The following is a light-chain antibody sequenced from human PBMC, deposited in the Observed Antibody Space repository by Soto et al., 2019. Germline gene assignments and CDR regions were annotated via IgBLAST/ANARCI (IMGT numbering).Light chain of an antibody. CDR2: DAS. J-gene: IGKJ1*01. CDR1: QRVSDTH. Sequence: VFRQSPGDLSLSPGESTTLSCRASQRVSDTHVAWYQQRPGQAPRLLIYDASRRDIGVPDRFSGSGSGTDFTLTISGLEPEDFAGYYCHHEGIASQSFGQGAKVDIK. V-gene: IGKV3-20*01. CDR3: HHEGIASQS.